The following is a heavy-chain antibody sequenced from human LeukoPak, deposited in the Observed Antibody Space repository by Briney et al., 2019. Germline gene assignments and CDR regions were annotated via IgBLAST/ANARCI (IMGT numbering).Heavy chain of an antibody. Sequence: GGSLRLSCAASGFTFSDYYMSWIRQAPGKGLEWVSYISSSGSTIYYADSVKGRFTISRDNAKNSLYLQMNSLRAEDTAVYYCARGVDSNLHRWFDPWGQGTLVTVSS. CDR2: ISSSGSTI. CDR1: GFTFSDYY. V-gene: IGHV3-11*04. D-gene: IGHD4-11*01. J-gene: IGHJ5*02. CDR3: ARGVDSNLHRWFDP.